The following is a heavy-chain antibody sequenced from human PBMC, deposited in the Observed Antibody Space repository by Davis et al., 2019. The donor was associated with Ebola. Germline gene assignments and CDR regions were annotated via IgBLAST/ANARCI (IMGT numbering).Heavy chain of an antibody. J-gene: IGHJ6*03. V-gene: IGHV1-2*02. CDR2: INPNIGST. CDR1: GYTFTGYY. Sequence: ASVKVSCKASGYTFTGYYIHWVRQAPGQGLEWMGWINPNIGSTDFAQKYQGRVTMSRDTSINTAYLELSSLRSDDTAVYYCAKTLIVGVAPYFYYYMDVWGKGTTVTVSS. CDR3: AKTLIVGVAPYFYYYMDV. D-gene: IGHD1-26*01.